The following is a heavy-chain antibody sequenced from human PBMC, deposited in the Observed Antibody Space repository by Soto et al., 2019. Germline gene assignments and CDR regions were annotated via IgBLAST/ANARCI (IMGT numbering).Heavy chain of an antibody. J-gene: IGHJ5*01. CDR1: GFTFSSYA. CDR3: GWRGSRWDSDS. V-gene: IGHV3-23*01. CDR2: ISGSDGST. D-gene: IGHD6-13*01. Sequence: EVQLLESGGGLVQPGGSLRLSCAASGFTFSSYAMNWVRQAPGKGLEWVSVISGSDGSTYYADSVKGRFTISRDNSENALKLQTNSQGAEGTAVDNWGWRGSRWDSDSWGLATLVSVPS.